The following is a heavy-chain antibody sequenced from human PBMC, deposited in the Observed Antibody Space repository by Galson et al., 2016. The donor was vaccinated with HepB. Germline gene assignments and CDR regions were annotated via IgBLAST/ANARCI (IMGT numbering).Heavy chain of an antibody. V-gene: IGHV1-18*04. CDR1: GYTFTSYT. CDR3: ARERGMTVAGPLDY. Sequence: SVKVSCKASGYTFTSYTINWVRQAPGHGLEWMGWISSYNGKANYGQKLQGRVTMTTDTSTSTAYMELRSLRSDDTAVYYCARERGMTVAGPLDYWGQGTLVTVSS. D-gene: IGHD6-19*01. J-gene: IGHJ4*02. CDR2: ISSYNGKA.